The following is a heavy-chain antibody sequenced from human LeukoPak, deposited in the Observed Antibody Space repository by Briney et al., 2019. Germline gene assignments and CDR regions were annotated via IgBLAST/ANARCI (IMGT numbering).Heavy chain of an antibody. Sequence: SETLSLTCTVSGYSINSGYYWGWIRQPPGKGLEWIGNIYHSGSTYYNPSLESRVTISVDTSKNQFSLNLSSVTAADTAVYYCASSLVSADWYFDLWGRGTLVTVSS. CDR1: GYSINSGYY. CDR2: IYHSGST. V-gene: IGHV4-38-2*02. CDR3: ASSLVSADWYFDL. J-gene: IGHJ2*01. D-gene: IGHD2-21*02.